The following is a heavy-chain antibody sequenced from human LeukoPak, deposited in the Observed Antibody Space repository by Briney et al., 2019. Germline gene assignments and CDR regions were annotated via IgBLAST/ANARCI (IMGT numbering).Heavy chain of an antibody. CDR1: GFTFTSYS. CDR2: ISSDSSTI. Sequence: GGSLRLSCAASGFTFTSYSMNWVRQAPGKGLEWVSYISSDSSTIYYADSVKGRFTISRDNSKNTLNLQMNSLRAEDTAVYYCVKDRTGTYTLDYWGQGTLVTVSS. V-gene: IGHV3-48*01. D-gene: IGHD3-10*01. CDR3: VKDRTGTYTLDY. J-gene: IGHJ4*02.